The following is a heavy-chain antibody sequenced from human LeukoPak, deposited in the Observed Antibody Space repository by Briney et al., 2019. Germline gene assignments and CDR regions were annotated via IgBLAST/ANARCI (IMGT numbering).Heavy chain of an antibody. Sequence: SGTLSLTCAAYGVSFSSYCWCWIRQPPGKGLECIWEINHGGSNNYNPSLKSRVTISVDTSKNQFSLKLSSVTAADTAVYYCARAAIGGKDYDISTGTRSNYYYYGMDVWGKGTTVTVSS. D-gene: IGHD3-9*01. CDR3: ARAAIGGKDYDISTGTRSNYYYYGMDV. J-gene: IGHJ6*04. CDR2: INHGGSN. CDR1: GVSFSSYC. V-gene: IGHV4-34*01.